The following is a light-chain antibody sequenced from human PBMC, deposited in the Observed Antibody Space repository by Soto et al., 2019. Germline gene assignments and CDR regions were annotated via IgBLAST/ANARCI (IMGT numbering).Light chain of an antibody. CDR2: EVS. Sequence: QSVLTQPPSASGSPGQSVTISCTGTSSDVGGYNYVSWYQQHPGKAPKLMIYEVSKRPSGVPDRFSGSKSGNTASLTVSGLQPEDEADLSCISYAGSNKSVFGTGTKGTVL. CDR3: ISYAGSNKSV. CDR1: SSDVGGYNY. J-gene: IGLJ1*01. V-gene: IGLV2-8*01.